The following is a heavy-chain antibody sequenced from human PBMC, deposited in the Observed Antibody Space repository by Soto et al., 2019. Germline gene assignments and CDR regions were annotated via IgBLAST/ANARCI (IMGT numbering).Heavy chain of an antibody. V-gene: IGHV4-4*07. Sequence: ESLSLPCTFSGGASNYRHWSWIPHPAGRGLEWIGHIHNSGSTTYNPSLKSRVTMSIDTSKKQFSLKLRSVTAADTAVYYCARGGYDFWSGSESNWFDPWGQGTLVTVS. CDR2: IHNSGST. CDR1: GGASNYRH. J-gene: IGHJ5*02. D-gene: IGHD3-3*01. CDR3: ARGGYDFWSGSESNWFDP.